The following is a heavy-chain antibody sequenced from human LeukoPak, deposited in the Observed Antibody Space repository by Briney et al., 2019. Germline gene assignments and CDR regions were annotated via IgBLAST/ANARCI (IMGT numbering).Heavy chain of an antibody. V-gene: IGHV3-30*02. J-gene: IGHJ4*02. CDR1: GFTFNSYV. CDR2: IWYDGSTE. CDR3: AKDFARPWGYFDY. Sequence: GGSLRLSCAASGFTFNSYVMHWVRQAPGKGLEWVALIWYDGSTEYYADSVKGRFTISRDNSRNTLYLQMNSLRAEDTAVYYCAKDFARPWGYFDYWGQGTLVTVSS. D-gene: IGHD7-27*01.